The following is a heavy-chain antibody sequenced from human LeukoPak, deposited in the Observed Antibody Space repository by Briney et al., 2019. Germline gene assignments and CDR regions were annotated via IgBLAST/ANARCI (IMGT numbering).Heavy chain of an antibody. Sequence: PSETLSLTCTVSGGSISSSSYYWGWIRQPPGKGLEWIGSIYYSGSTYYNPSLKSRVTISVDTSKDQFSLKLSSVTAADTAVYYCARDNGELAVALNLGTFDYWGQGTLVTVSS. V-gene: IGHV4-39*02. CDR3: ARDNGELAVALNLGTFDY. J-gene: IGHJ4*02. CDR1: GGSISSSSYY. D-gene: IGHD6-19*01. CDR2: IYYSGST.